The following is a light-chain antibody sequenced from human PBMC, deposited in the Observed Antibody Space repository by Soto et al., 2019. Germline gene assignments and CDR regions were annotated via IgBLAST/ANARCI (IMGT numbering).Light chain of an antibody. J-gene: IGKJ1*01. CDR2: GAS. CDR1: QSVSSSD. Sequence: EIVLTQSPGTLSLSPGERATLSCRASQSVSSSDLAWYQQKPGQAPRLLIYGASSRATGIPDRFSGSGSVTDFALTISRLEPEDFAVYYCQQYGSSPPSTFGQGTKVEIK. V-gene: IGKV3-20*01. CDR3: QQYGSSPPST.